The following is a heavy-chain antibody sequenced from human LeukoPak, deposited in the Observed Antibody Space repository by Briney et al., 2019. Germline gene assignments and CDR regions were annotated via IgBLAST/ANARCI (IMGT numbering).Heavy chain of an antibody. CDR3: ARFSGGDRFDY. V-gene: IGHV3-74*01. CDR1: GFTFSSYW. CDR2: INSDGSST. Sequence: GGSLRLSCAASGFTFSSYWMHWVRQAPGKGLVWVSRINSDGSSTSYADSVKGRFTISRDNSKNTLYLQMNSLRAEDTAVYYCARFSGGDRFDYWGQGTLVTVSS. J-gene: IGHJ4*02. D-gene: IGHD2-21*02.